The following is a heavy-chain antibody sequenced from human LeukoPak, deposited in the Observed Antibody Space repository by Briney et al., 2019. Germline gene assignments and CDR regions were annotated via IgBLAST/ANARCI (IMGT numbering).Heavy chain of an antibody. CDR2: INSISGGT. CDR1: GYTFTGYY. Sequence: GASVKVSCKASGYTFTGYYMHWVRQAPGQGLEWMGWINSISGGTNYAQKFQGRVTMTRDTSVSTAYVEVSRLRSDDTAVYYCARGVLITSNILNYWGQGTLVTVSS. J-gene: IGHJ4*02. CDR3: ARGVLITSNILNY. D-gene: IGHD3-22*01. V-gene: IGHV1-2*02.